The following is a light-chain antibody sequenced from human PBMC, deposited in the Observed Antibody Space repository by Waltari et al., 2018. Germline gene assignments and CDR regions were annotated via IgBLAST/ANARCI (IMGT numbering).Light chain of an antibody. V-gene: IGKV3-11*01. Sequence: EIVLTHSPATLSLSPGEGATLSCRTSQSVNNYLAWYQQRPGQAPRLLIYDASIRATGIPARFSGSGSGTDFTLTISTLEQDDFAVYYCQQRSSWPLTFGPGTTVEIK. CDR3: QQRSSWPLT. CDR2: DAS. J-gene: IGKJ3*01. CDR1: QSVNNY.